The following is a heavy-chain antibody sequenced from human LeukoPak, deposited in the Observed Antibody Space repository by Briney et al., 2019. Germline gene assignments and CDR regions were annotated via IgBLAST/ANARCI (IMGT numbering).Heavy chain of an antibody. D-gene: IGHD1-26*01. CDR2: MNPYRGQT. CDR3: ARGRIVGGLDP. V-gene: IGHV1-8*02. J-gene: IGHJ5*02. CDR1: GYGFTSYD. Sequence: ASVKVSCKASGYGFTSYDINWVRQAPGQGLEWMGWMNPYRGQTGYAQKFQGRVTMTRDTSTNTAYLELSSLRSEDTAVYYCARGRIVGGLDPWGQGTLVTVSS.